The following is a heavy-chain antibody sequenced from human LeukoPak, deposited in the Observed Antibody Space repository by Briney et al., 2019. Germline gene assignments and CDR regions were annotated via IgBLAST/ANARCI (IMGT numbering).Heavy chain of an antibody. V-gene: IGHV4-61*02. CDR1: GGSISSGSYY. CDR2: IYTSGST. J-gene: IGHJ4*02. Sequence: PSETLSLTCTVSGGSISSGSYYWRWLRQPAGKGLEWIGRIYTSGSTNYNPSLKSRVTISVDTSKNQFSLKLSSVTAADTAVYYCARDEVAGRFDYWGQGTLVTVSS. D-gene: IGHD6-19*01. CDR3: ARDEVAGRFDY.